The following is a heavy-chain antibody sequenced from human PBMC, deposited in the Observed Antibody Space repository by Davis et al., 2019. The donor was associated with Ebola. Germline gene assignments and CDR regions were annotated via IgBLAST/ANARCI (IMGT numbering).Heavy chain of an antibody. D-gene: IGHD2-15*01. V-gene: IGHV1-69*13. CDR1: GGTFSSYA. J-gene: IGHJ1*01. CDR2: IIPIFGTA. CDR3: ARACSGGSCHFQH. Sequence: SVKVSCKASGGTFSSYAISWVRQAPGQGLEWMGGIIPIFGTANYAQKFQGRVTITADESTNTAYMELSSLRSEDTAVYYCARACSGGSCHFQHWGQGTLVTVSS.